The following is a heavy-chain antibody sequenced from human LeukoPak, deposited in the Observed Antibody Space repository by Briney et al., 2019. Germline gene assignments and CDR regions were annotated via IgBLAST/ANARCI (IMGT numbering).Heavy chain of an antibody. CDR3: ARAGLLGYYGSGSLDY. CDR1: GFTFSSYG. Sequence: GGSLRLSCAASGFTFSSYGMHWVRQAPGKGLEWVALISYDGSNKYYVDSVKGRFTISRDNSKNTLYLQMNSLRAEDTAVYYCARAGLLGYYGSGSLDYWGQGTLVTVSS. V-gene: IGHV3-30*03. J-gene: IGHJ4*02. D-gene: IGHD3-10*01. CDR2: ISYDGSNK.